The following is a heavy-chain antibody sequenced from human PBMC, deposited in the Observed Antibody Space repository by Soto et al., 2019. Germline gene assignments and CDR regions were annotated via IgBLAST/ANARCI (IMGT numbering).Heavy chain of an antibody. CDR3: ARENYGSGSYFPRGAFDI. J-gene: IGHJ3*02. V-gene: IGHV4-34*01. D-gene: IGHD3-10*01. CDR2: INHSGST. CDR1: GGSFSGYY. Sequence: PSETLSLTCAVYGGSFSGYYWTWIRQPPGTGLEWIGEINHSGSTNYNPSLKSRVTISVDTSKNQFSLKLSSVTAADTAVYYCARENYGSGSYFPRGAFDIWGQGTMVTVSS.